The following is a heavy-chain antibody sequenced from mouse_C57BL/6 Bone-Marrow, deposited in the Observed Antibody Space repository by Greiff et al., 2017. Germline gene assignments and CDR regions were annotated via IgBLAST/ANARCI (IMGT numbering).Heavy chain of an antibody. CDR1: GYSFTSYY. Sequence: QVQLKESGPELVKPGASVKISCKASGYSFTSYYIHWVKQRPGQGLEWIGWIYPGSGNTKYNEKFKGKATLTADTSSSTAYMQLSSLTSEDSAVYYCAGGRLRRRVWFAYWGQGTLVTVSA. V-gene: IGHV1-66*01. J-gene: IGHJ3*01. CDR2: IYPGSGNT. CDR3: AGGRLRRRVWFAY. D-gene: IGHD3-2*02.